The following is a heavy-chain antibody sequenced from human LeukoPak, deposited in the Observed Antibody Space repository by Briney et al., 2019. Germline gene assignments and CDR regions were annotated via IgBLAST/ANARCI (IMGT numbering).Heavy chain of an antibody. CDR1: GFTFSSYG. Sequence: GGSLRLSCAASGFTFSSYGMHWVRQAPGKGLEWVAVISYDGSNKYYADSVKGRFTISRDNSKNTLYLQMNSLRAEDTAVYYCAKDYYYDSSGPTYYFDYWGQGTLVTVSS. D-gene: IGHD3-22*01. V-gene: IGHV3-30*18. CDR3: AKDYYYDSSGPTYYFDY. CDR2: ISYDGSNK. J-gene: IGHJ4*02.